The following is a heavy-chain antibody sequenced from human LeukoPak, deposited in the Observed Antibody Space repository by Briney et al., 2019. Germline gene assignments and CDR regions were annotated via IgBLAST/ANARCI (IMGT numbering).Heavy chain of an antibody. D-gene: IGHD5-12*01. CDR3: ARHLDIVATTGFDY. CDR1: GGSISSSSYY. J-gene: IGHJ4*02. Sequence: SETLSLTCTVSGGSISSSSYYWGWIRQPPGKGLEWIGSIYYSGSTYYNPSLKSRVTISVDTSKNQSSLKLSSVTAADTAVYYCARHLDIVATTGFDYWGQGTLVTVSS. V-gene: IGHV4-39*01. CDR2: IYYSGST.